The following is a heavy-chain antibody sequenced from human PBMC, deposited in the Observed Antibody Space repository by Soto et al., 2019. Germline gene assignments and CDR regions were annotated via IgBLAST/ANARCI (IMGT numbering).Heavy chain of an antibody. D-gene: IGHD4-17*01. J-gene: IGHJ3*02. Sequence: EVHLLESGGGLVQPGGSLRLSCAASGFTFSSYAMIWVRQSPGTGLEWVSGSGASGGATYLAASVTGLFNISRDNSKYTLYLQVNSLVADDTAVYYGAKDPTGDYIGAFDIWGQGTMVTVSS. V-gene: IGHV3-23*01. CDR3: AKDPTGDYIGAFDI. CDR2: SGASGGAT. CDR1: GFTFSSYA.